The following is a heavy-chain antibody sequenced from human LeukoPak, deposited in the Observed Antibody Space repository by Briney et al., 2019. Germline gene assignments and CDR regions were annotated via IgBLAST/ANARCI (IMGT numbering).Heavy chain of an antibody. CDR2: IYYSGST. J-gene: IGHJ4*02. Sequence: SETLSLTCTVSGGSISSYYWSWIRQPPGKGLEWIGYIYYSGSTNYNPSLKSRVTISVDTSKNQFSLKLSSVTAADAAVYYCASDSSSEYYFDYWGQGTLVTVSS. V-gene: IGHV4-59*01. CDR1: GGSISSYY. CDR3: ASDSSSEYYFDY. D-gene: IGHD6-6*01.